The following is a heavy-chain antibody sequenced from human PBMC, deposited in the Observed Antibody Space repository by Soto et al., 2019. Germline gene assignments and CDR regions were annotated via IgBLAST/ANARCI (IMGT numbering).Heavy chain of an antibody. CDR1: GFTFSNYA. Sequence: GGSLRLSCADSGFTFSNYAMSWVRQAPGKGLEWVSAFSGSGDSTFYADSVKGRFTVSRDNSKKTLYLQLNSLRDEDTAVYYCARDAGELPVVTVGVFVFWGRGTLVTVSS. J-gene: IGHJ4*02. CDR3: ARDAGELPVVTVGVFVF. D-gene: IGHD3-22*01. V-gene: IGHV3-23*01. CDR2: FSGSGDST.